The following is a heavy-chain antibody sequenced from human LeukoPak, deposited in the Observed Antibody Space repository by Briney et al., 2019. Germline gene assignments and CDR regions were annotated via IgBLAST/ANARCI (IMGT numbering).Heavy chain of an antibody. CDR3: ASYYYDSSGYGY. CDR2: IYYSGST. D-gene: IGHD3-22*01. V-gene: IGHV4-39*07. J-gene: IGHJ4*02. CDR1: GFTFSSYS. Sequence: GSLRLSCAASGFTFSSYSMNWVRQPPGKGLEWIGSIYYSGSTYYNPSLKSRVTISVDTSKNQFSLKLSSVTAADTAVYYCASYYYDSSGYGYWGQGTLVTVSS.